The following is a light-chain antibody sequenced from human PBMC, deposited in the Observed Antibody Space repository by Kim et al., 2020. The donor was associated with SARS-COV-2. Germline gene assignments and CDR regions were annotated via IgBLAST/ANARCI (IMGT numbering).Light chain of an antibody. J-gene: IGKJ2*01. CDR3: QQYGDSPGYT. Sequence: SRGERATLSGTDSQSVNSNCLAGYQQKCGQAPRLLINSASTRATGIPDRFSGSGSGTDFTLTIGRREPDDCAVYYCQQYGDSPGYTFGQGTKLE. CDR1: QSVNSNC. V-gene: IGKV3-20*01. CDR2: SAS.